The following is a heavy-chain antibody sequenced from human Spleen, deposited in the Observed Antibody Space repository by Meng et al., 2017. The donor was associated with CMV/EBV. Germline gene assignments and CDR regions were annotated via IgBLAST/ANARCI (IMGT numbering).Heavy chain of an antibody. V-gene: IGHV1-2*02. CDR1: GYTFTGYY. CDR2: INPNSGGT. J-gene: IGHJ6*02. D-gene: IGHD1-26*01. CDR3: ARREGPTATYYYFYLMDV. Sequence: ASVKVSCKASGYTFTGYYMHWVRQAPGQGLEWMGWINPNSGGTKYAQKFQGRVTMTRDTSISTAYMEVSRLRSDDTAVYYCARREGPTATYYYFYLMDVWGQGTTVTVS.